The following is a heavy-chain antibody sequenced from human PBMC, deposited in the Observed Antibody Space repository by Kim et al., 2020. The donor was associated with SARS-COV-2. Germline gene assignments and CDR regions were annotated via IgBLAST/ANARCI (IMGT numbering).Heavy chain of an antibody. D-gene: IGHD4-17*01. CDR1: GFTFSSYS. Sequence: GGSLRLSCAASGFTFSSYSMNWVRQAPGKGLEWVSSISSSSSYIYYADSVKGRFTISRDNAKNSLYLQMNSLRAEDTAVYYCARVCYGDYGPYYYGMDVWGQGTTGTVSS. CDR2: ISSSSSYI. J-gene: IGHJ6*01. V-gene: IGHV3-21*01. CDR3: ARVCYGDYGPYYYGMDV.